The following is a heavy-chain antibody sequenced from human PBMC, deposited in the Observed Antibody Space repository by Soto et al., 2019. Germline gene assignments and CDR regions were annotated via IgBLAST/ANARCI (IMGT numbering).Heavy chain of an antibody. V-gene: IGHV5-51*01. D-gene: IGHD3-9*01. CDR2: IYPGDSDT. J-gene: IGHJ4*02. CDR3: ARHATYYDILSGYYFDY. Sequence: GESLKISCKGSGYSFTSYKIGWVRQMAGKGLEWMGIIYPGDSDTRYSPSFQGQVTISADKSTSTAYLQWSSLKASDTAMYYCARHATYYDILSGYYFDYWGQGTLVTVSS. CDR1: GYSFTSYK.